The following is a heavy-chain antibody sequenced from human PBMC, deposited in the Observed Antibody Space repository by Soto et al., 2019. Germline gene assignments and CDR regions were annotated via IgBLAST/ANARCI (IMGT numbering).Heavy chain of an antibody. CDR1: GYTFTSYY. D-gene: IGHD5-18*01. J-gene: IGHJ6*02. Sequence: QVQLVQSGAEVKKPGASVKASCKASGYTFTSYYIHWVRQAPGQGLEWMGIFNPTGDTASYAQKLQGRVTMTRDTSTGTAYMELGSLRSEDTAVYYCARGGRIVDTGIGYYYYHAMAVWGQGTTVTVS. V-gene: IGHV1-46*01. CDR3: ARGGRIVDTGIGYYYYHAMAV. CDR2: FNPTGDTA.